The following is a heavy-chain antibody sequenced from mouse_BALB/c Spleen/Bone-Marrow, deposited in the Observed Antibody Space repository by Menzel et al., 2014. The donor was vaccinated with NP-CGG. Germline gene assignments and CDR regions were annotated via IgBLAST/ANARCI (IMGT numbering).Heavy chain of an antibody. CDR2: ISSGSSTI. J-gene: IGHJ4*01. Sequence: EVKLQESGGGLVQPGGSRKLSCAASGFTFSSFGMHWVRQAPEKGLEWVAYISSGSSTIYYADTVKGRFTISRDNPKNTLFLQMTSLRSEDTAMYYYARNEDYAMDYWGQGTSVTVSS. CDR1: GFTFSSFG. V-gene: IGHV5-17*02. CDR3: ARNEDYAMDY.